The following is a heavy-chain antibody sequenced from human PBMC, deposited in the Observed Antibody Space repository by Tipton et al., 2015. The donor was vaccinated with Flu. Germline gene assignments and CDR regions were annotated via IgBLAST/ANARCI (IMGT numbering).Heavy chain of an antibody. J-gene: IGHJ3*02. Sequence: TLSLTCTVSGGSISSSSYYWGWIRQPPGKGLEWIGSIYYSGSTYYNPSLKSRVTISVDTSKNQFSLNLSSVTAADTAVYYCARVGAVTMVRGLAFDAFDIWGLGTMVAVSS. CDR2: IYYSGST. CDR3: ARVGAVTMVRGLAFDAFDI. V-gene: IGHV4-39*07. CDR1: GGSISSSSYY. D-gene: IGHD3-10*01.